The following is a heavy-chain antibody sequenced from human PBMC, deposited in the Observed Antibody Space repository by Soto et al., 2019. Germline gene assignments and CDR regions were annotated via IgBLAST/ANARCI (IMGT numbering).Heavy chain of an antibody. CDR1: GFTFGDYA. V-gene: IGHV3-15*01. Sequence: PGGSLRLSCTTSGFTFGDYAMSWIRQAPGQGLEWVGRIKPKSVGETADYTAPVRGSFTISRDDSQNTLHLLMDSLKTEDTAVYYCATVPYGSGPTWGLGVLVTVSS. CDR2: IKPKSVGETA. J-gene: IGHJ4*02. CDR3: ATVPYGSGPT. D-gene: IGHD6-19*01.